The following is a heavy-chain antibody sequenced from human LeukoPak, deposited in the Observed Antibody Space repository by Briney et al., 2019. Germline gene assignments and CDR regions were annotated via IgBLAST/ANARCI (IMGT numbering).Heavy chain of an antibody. V-gene: IGHV3-23*01. J-gene: IGHJ4*02. D-gene: IGHD1-26*01. CDR2: ISGSGGST. CDR1: GFTFSSYA. CDR3: AKLSKPGRYFDY. Sequence: GGFLRLSCAASGFTFSSYAMSWVRQAPGKGLEWVSAISGSGGSTYYADSVKGRFTISRDNSKNTLYLQMNSLRAEDTAVYYCAKLSKPGRYFDYWGQGTLVTVSS.